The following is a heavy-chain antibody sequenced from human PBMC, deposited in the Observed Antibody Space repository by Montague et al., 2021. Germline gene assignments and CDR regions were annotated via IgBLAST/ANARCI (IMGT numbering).Heavy chain of an antibody. D-gene: IGHD5-24*01. CDR3: ARGWQKRFDP. Sequence: CAISGDSDCVKEVSRKSIKQSPALQPAWLGGSYFRSKCYNEYAISVKGRITVNPDTSKNQFSLLLNSVTPEDTAVYYCARGWQKRFDPWGQGTLVTVSS. J-gene: IGHJ5*02. CDR2: SYFRSKCYN. V-gene: IGHV6-1*01. CDR1: GDSDCVKEVS.